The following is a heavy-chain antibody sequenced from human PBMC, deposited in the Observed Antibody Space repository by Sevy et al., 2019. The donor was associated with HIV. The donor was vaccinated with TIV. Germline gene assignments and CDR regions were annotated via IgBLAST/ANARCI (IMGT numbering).Heavy chain of an antibody. J-gene: IGHJ4*02. CDR3: ARHGAKHPNYYP. Sequence: SETLSLTCNVSGGSISPYYWSWIRQPPGKGLEWIGYVFYSGSTNYNPSLKSRVTMSVDMSRNQFSLKLTSVSVADTAIYYCARHGAKHPNYYPWGQGTLVTVSS. V-gene: IGHV4-59*08. CDR2: VFYSGST. D-gene: IGHD1-26*01. CDR1: GGSISPYY.